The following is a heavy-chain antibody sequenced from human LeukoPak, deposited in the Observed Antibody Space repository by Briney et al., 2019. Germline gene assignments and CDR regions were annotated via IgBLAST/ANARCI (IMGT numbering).Heavy chain of an antibody. J-gene: IGHJ4*02. CDR3: VRGRGSCSGGTCYVDY. CDR2: ISNSGSTI. V-gene: IGHV3-48*01. D-gene: IGHD2-15*01. CDR1: RFTFSSYI. Sequence: GGSLRLSCAASRFTFSSYIMNWVRQAPGKGLEWLSYISNSGSTIYYADSVKGRFTISRDNAKNSLWLQMNSLRAEDTAVYYCVRGRGSCSGGTCYVDYWGQGTLATVSS.